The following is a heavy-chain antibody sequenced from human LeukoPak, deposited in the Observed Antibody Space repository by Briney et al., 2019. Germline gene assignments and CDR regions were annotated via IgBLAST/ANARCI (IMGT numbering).Heavy chain of an antibody. V-gene: IGHV3-53*01. CDR2: IYSGGST. CDR1: GFTVSSNY. CDR3: ARDRVAYFDY. Sequence: GGSLRLSCAASGFTVSSNYMSWVRQAPGKGVEWVSVIYSGGSTYYADSVKGRFTISRDNSKNTLYLQMNSLRAEDTAVYYCARDRVAYFDYWGQGTLVTVSS. J-gene: IGHJ4*02. D-gene: IGHD2-15*01.